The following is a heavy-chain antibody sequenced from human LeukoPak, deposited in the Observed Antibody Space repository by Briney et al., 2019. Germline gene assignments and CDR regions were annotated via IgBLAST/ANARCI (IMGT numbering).Heavy chain of an antibody. J-gene: IGHJ6*02. CDR1: GGTFSSYA. CDR3: ARERLVATIICYYYGMDV. CDR2: IIPILGIA. D-gene: IGHD5-12*01. Sequence: SVKVSCKASGGTFSSYAISWVRQAPGQGLEWMGRIIPILGIANYAQKFQGRVTITADKSTSTAYMELSSLRSEDTAVYYCARERLVATIICYYYGMDVWGQGTTVTVSS. V-gene: IGHV1-69*04.